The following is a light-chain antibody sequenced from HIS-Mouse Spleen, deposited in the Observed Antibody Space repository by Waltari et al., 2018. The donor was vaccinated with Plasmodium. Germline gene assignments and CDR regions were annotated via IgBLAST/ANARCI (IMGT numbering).Light chain of an antibody. CDR2: EDS. J-gene: IGLJ3*02. CDR1: ALPNKY. CDR3: YSTDSSGNHRV. Sequence: SYELTQPTSVPVSPGQTAWTTCRGEALPNKYTYWYQQKSGQAPVLVIYEDSKRPSGIPERFSGSSSGTMATLTISGAQVEDEADYYCYSTDSSGNHRVFGGGTKLTVL. V-gene: IGLV3-10*01.